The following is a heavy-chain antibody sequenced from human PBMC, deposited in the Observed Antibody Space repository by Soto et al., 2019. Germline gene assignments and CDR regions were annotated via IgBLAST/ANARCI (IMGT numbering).Heavy chain of an antibody. CDR1: GFTFSSYS. Sequence: KAGGSLRLSCAASGFTFSSYSMNWVRQAPGKGLEWVSSISSSSSYIYYADSVKGRFTISRDNAKNSLYLQMNSLRAEDTAVYYCARDSGGPLTILGPSVWGQGTTVTVSS. CDR3: ARDSGGPLTILGPSV. V-gene: IGHV3-21*01. J-gene: IGHJ6*02. CDR2: ISSSSSYI. D-gene: IGHD3-3*01.